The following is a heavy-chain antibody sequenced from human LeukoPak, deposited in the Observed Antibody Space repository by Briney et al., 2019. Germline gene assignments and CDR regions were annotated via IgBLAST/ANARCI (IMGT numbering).Heavy chain of an antibody. Sequence: GGSLRLSCITSGFNFRRYNMAWVRQAPGKGLEWLATFAWDESAIEYADSVRGRFTISRDNAKNSVHLQMTGLRAEDTAVYFCVTEFWYRFDHWGQGLLVTVSS. CDR1: GFNFRRYN. CDR2: FAWDESAI. J-gene: IGHJ4*02. D-gene: IGHD3-3*01. CDR3: VTEFWYRFDH. V-gene: IGHV3-7*01.